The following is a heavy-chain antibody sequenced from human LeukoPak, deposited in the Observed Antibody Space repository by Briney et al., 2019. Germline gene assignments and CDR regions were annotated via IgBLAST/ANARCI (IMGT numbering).Heavy chain of an antibody. CDR1: GFTFHNHV. V-gene: IGHV3-23*01. CDR2: ISGSGVST. D-gene: IGHD6-19*01. CDR3: AKGVAVAVSYFDY. Sequence: GGSLRLSCAASGFTFHNHVMSWVRQAPGKGLEWVSSISGSGVSTYYADSVKGRFTISRDNSHNTLYLQMNSLRAEDTAVYYCAKGVAVAVSYFDYWGQGTLVTVSS. J-gene: IGHJ4*02.